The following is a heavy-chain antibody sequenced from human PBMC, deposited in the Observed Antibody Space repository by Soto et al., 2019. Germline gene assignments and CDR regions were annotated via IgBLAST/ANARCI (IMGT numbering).Heavy chain of an antibody. J-gene: IGHJ4*02. D-gene: IGHD5-18*01. Sequence: GASVKVSCKASGGTFSSYTISWVRQAPGQGLEWMGRIIPILGIANYAQKFQGRVTITADKSTSTAYMELSSLRSEDTAVYYCARDRVDVDTAMGYYFDYWGQGNLVTVSS. CDR3: ARDRVDVDTAMGYYFDY. V-gene: IGHV1-69*04. CDR2: IIPILGIA. CDR1: GGTFSSYT.